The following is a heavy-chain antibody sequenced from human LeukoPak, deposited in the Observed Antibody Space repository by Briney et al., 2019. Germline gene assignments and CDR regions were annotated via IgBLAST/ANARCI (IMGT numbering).Heavy chain of an antibody. Sequence: PGGSLRLSCAASGFTFRSYGMHWVRQAPGKGLEWVASINPDGNKKYSADSVKGRFTISRDNAENSLYLQMNSLRVEDTAFYYCARDLAYSRLDYWGQGMLVTVSS. V-gene: IGHV3-7*01. CDR1: GFTFRSYG. CDR3: ARDLAYSRLDY. CDR2: INPDGNKK. D-gene: IGHD5-18*01. J-gene: IGHJ4*02.